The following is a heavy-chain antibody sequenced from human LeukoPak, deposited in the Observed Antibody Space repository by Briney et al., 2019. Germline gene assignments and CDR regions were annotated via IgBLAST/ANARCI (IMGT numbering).Heavy chain of an antibody. D-gene: IGHD5-18*01. CDR2: ISSSSSYI. CDR1: GFTFSSYS. V-gene: IGHV3-21*01. Sequence: GGSLRLSCAASGFTFSSYSMNWVGQAPGKGLEWVSSISSSSSYIYYADSVKGRFTISRDNAKNSLYLQMNSLRAEDTAVYYCARADWDTAMIDYWGQGTLVTVSS. CDR3: ARADWDTAMIDY. J-gene: IGHJ4*02.